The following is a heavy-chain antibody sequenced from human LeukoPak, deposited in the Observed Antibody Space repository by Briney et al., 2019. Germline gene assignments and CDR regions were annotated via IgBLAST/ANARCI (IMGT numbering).Heavy chain of an antibody. Sequence: PGRSLRLSCAASGFTFDDYAMHWVRQAPGKGLEWVSGISWNSGNIGYADSVKGRFTISRDNAKNSLYLQMNSLRAEDTALYYCARGQGGYCSGGSCYPPGYWGLGTLVTVSS. CDR1: GFTFDDYA. CDR3: ARGQGGYCSGGSCYPPGY. D-gene: IGHD2-15*01. J-gene: IGHJ4*02. V-gene: IGHV3-9*01. CDR2: ISWNSGNI.